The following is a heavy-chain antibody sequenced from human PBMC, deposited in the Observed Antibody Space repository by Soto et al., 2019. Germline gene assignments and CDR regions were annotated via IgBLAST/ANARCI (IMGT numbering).Heavy chain of an antibody. CDR3: ARGGYYDNTWGKLSHYGLDV. D-gene: IGHD3-16*01. Sequence: QVQLVQSAAEVKKPGASVRVACKASGYTFIRYGIAWVRQAPGQGLEWMGWSSPYNAYTIYAQKLQGRVTLTADTSTRTVYMELRGLKSDDTAVYSCARGGYYDNTWGKLSHYGLDVWGQGTSVTVSS. J-gene: IGHJ6*02. CDR2: SSPYNAYT. CDR1: GYTFIRYG. V-gene: IGHV1-18*01.